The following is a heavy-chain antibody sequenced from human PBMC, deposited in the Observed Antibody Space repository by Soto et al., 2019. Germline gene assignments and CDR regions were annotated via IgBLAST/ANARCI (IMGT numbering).Heavy chain of an antibody. V-gene: IGHV4-59*08. J-gene: IGHJ6*02. CDR3: VRQGIGNLPGLVDV. CDR1: SGPTSSHN. D-gene: IGHD1-1*01. CDR2: VYSTGGT. Sequence: QVQLQQSGPGLVKPSETLSLTCSVSSGPTSSHNWGWIRQTPGRGLEWIGYVYSTGGTSYNPSLTSRVTISADTSTNPISLTLTSVTAADTAVYYCVRQGIGNLPGLVDVWGPGTTVRVSS.